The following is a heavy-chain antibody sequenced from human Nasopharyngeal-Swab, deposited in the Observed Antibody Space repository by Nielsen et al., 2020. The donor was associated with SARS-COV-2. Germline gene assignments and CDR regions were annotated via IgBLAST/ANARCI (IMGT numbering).Heavy chain of an antibody. CDR2: MNEEGSEK. CDR3: AREKDFWGGSHYFYMDV. J-gene: IGHJ6*03. V-gene: IGHV3-7*05. Sequence: GESLKISCAASGFTFSIYWMTWVRQAPGRGLEWVSNMNEEGSEKNYVDSVKGRFTISRDNAKNLLYPQMNSLRAEDTAVYYCAREKDFWGGSHYFYMDVWGKGTTVTVSS. D-gene: IGHD3-3*01. CDR1: GFTFSIYW.